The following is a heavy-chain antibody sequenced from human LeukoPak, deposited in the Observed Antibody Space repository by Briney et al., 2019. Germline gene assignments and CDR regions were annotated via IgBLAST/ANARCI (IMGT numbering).Heavy chain of an antibody. Sequence: SETLSLTCTVSGASISSYYWNWIRQPPGKGLEWIGYIYYSGSTNYNPSLKSRVTISVDTSKNQFSLKLSSVTAADTAVYYCARDPWYYYGSGSYYPWGQGTLVTVSS. CDR2: IYYSGST. D-gene: IGHD3-10*01. V-gene: IGHV4-59*01. CDR1: GASISSYY. CDR3: ARDPWYYYGSGSYYP. J-gene: IGHJ5*02.